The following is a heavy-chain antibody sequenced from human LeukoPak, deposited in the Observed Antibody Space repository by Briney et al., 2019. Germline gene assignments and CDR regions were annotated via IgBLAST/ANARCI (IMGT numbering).Heavy chain of an antibody. Sequence: GGSLRLSCAASGFTFSSYWMHWVRQAPGKGLVWVSRINSDGSWTSYADSVKGRFTISKDNAKNTLYLQMNSLRAEDTAVYYCAKGARGYSYGYYGMDVWGQGTTVTVSS. V-gene: IGHV3-74*01. CDR2: INSDGSWT. CDR3: AKGARGYSYGYYGMDV. CDR1: GFTFSSYW. J-gene: IGHJ6*02. D-gene: IGHD5-18*01.